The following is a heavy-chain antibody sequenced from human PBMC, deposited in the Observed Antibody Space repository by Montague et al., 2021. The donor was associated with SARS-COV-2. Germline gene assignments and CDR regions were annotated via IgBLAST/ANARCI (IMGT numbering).Heavy chain of an antibody. CDR3: ERAQTTCFIANCVNYFDY. CDR2: IYYTGTT. V-gene: IGHV4-59*01. CDR1: GDSITTYC. J-gene: IGHJ4*02. Sequence: SETLSLTCSVSGDSITTYCWSWIWQSQGRGLEWIGHIYYTGTTRYDHYLKSRVSISVDTSRRQFSLKLKSVTVADTAVYYCERAQTTCFIANCVNYFDYWGQGALVTVSS. D-gene: IGHD1-1*01.